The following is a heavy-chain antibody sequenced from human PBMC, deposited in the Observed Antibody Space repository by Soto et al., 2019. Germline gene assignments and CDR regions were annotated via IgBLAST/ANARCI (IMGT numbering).Heavy chain of an antibody. CDR1: GGSISTSSYF. Sequence: QLQLQESGPGLVKPSETLSLTCSVSGGSISTSSYFWGWIRQPPGKGLEWVGAVHYSGIANYRSSLQSRVTRSVYTSQNQFSLGLRSVAAADTAVYYCARHRWGSGSYSGLLDFWGQGALVTVSS. V-gene: IGHV4-39*01. CDR3: ARHRWGSGSYSGLLDF. CDR2: VHYSGIA. J-gene: IGHJ4*02. D-gene: IGHD3-10*01.